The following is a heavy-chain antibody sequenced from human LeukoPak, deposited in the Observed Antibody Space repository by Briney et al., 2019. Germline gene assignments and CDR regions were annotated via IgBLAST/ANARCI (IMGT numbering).Heavy chain of an antibody. D-gene: IGHD2-15*01. CDR3: ARASSSGGWYYFDY. J-gene: IGHJ4*02. V-gene: IGHV1-8*01. CDR1: GYTFTSYD. Sequence: ASVKVSCKASGYTFTSYDINWVRQATGQGLEWMGWMNPNSGNTGYAQKFLGRVTMTRNTSISTAYMELSSLRSEDTAVYYCARASSSGGWYYFDYWGQGTLVTVSS. CDR2: MNPNSGNT.